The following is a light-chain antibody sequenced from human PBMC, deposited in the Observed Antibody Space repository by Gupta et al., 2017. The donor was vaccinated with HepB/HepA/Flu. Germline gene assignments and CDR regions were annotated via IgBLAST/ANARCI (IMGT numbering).Light chain of an antibody. J-gene: IGKJ2*04. V-gene: IGKV1-39*01. CDR1: QSINKN. CDR3: QESYTALSS. Sequence: DIQMTQSPSSLSAPVRDRVTITCRASQSINKNLNWYQQKPGKAPNLLIYAASSLQSGVPSRFSGSGSGTDFTLTISSLQPEDFATYFCQESYTALSSFGQGTKLEIK. CDR2: AAS.